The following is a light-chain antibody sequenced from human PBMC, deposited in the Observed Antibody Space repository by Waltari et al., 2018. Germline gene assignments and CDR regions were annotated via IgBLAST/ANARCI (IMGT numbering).Light chain of an antibody. V-gene: IGKV3-15*01. Sequence: EIMMTQSPATLSASPGDRATLSCRASQNIYTNLAWYQQKPGQTPRLLIYGASTRPTGIPARFSGSGSGTEFTLTINSLQSEDFAVYYCQQYNSWLTWTFGQGTKVEIK. CDR3: QQYNSWLTWT. CDR2: GAS. CDR1: QNIYTN. J-gene: IGKJ1*01.